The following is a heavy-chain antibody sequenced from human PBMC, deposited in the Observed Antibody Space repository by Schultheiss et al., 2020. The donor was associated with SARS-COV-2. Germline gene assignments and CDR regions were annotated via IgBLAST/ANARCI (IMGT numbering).Heavy chain of an antibody. CDR2: ISWNSGSI. J-gene: IGHJ6*02. Sequence: GGSLRLSCVVSGFTFDDYAMHWVRQAPGKGLEWVSGISWNSGSIGYADSVKGRFTISRDNSKNTLYLQMNSLRAEDTAVYYCARDLELPVSHNTYYGMDVWGQGTTVTVSS. D-gene: IGHD1-7*01. CDR3: ARDLELPVSHNTYYGMDV. CDR1: GFTFDDYA. V-gene: IGHV3-9*01.